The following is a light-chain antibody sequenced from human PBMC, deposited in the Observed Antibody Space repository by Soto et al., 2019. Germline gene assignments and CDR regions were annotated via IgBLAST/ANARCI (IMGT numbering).Light chain of an antibody. CDR3: QHYNSYSEA. J-gene: IGKJ1*01. CDR1: QTISSW. V-gene: IGKV1-5*03. Sequence: DIQMTQSPSTLSGSVGDRVTFACRSSQTISSWLAWYQQKPGKAPKLLIYKASTLKSGVPSRFSGSGSGTEFTLTISSLQPDDFATYYCQHYNSYSEAFGQGTNV. CDR2: KAS.